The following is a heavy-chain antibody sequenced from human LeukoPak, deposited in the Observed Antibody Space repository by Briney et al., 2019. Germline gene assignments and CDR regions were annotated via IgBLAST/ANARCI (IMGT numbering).Heavy chain of an antibody. CDR2: IIPILGTA. D-gene: IGHD4-17*01. V-gene: IGHV1-69*13. CDR1: GGTFSSYA. CDR3: ARDYGDYGLWPSNWFDP. J-gene: IGHJ5*02. Sequence: GASVKVSCKASGGTFSSYAISWVRQAPGQGLEWMGGIIPILGTANYAQKFQGRVTITADESTSTAYMELSSLRSEDTAVYYCARDYGDYGLWPSNWFDPWGQGTLVTVSS.